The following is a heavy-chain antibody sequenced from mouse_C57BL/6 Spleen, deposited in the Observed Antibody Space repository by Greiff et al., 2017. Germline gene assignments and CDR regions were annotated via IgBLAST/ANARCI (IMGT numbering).Heavy chain of an antibody. CDR2: IDPSDSYT. Sequence: QVQLQQPGAELVKPGASVKLSCKASGYTFTSYWMQWVKQRPGQGLEWIGEIDPSDSYTNYNQKFKGKATLTVDTSSSTAYMQLSSLTSEDSAVYYCARDSSGYGDYRGQGTTLTVSS. D-gene: IGHD3-2*02. V-gene: IGHV1-50*01. CDR1: GYTFTSYW. CDR3: ARDSSGYGDY. J-gene: IGHJ2*01.